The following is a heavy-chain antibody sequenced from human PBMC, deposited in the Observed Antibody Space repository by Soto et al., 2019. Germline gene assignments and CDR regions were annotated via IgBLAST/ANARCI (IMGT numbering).Heavy chain of an antibody. Sequence: ASVKVSCKASGYTFSDYYIHWVRQAPGQGLEWMAWINPHSGGTKYAPKFQGGVTMTRDTSITTAYMELSRLRSGDTAVYYCAREPATAKPEGVDFWGKGPLVTVS. D-gene: IGHD1-1*01. V-gene: IGHV1-2*02. CDR3: AREPATAKPEGVDF. CDR1: GYTFSDYY. CDR2: INPHSGGT. J-gene: IGHJ4*02.